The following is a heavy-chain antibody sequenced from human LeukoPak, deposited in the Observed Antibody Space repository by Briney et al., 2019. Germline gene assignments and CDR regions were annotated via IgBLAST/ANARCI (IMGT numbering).Heavy chain of an antibody. V-gene: IGHV3-21*01. CDR2: IRSSTTYV. J-gene: IGHJ4*02. D-gene: IGHD3-22*01. Sequence: PGESLRLSCAASGFTFSRFWMNWVRQAPGKGLEWVSSIRSSTTYVYYADSVKGRFTISRDNAKNSLYLQMNSLRAEDTAVYYCARDSLTMIVGRQKRGLDYWGQGTLVTVSS. CDR3: ARDSLTMIVGRQKRGLDY. CDR1: GFTFSRFW.